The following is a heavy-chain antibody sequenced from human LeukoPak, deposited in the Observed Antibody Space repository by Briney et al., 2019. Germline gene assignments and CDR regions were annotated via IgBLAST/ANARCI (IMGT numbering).Heavy chain of an antibody. CDR3: ARARGYNFGNQLDN. D-gene: IGHD5-18*01. CDR1: GFTFSSYA. Sequence: GGSLRLSCAASGFTFSSYAMHWVRQAPGKGLESVSAITSNGGSTYYANSVKGRFTISRDNSKNTLFLQMGSLRAEDMAVYYCARARGYNFGNQLDNRGQGTLVTVSS. V-gene: IGHV3-64*01. J-gene: IGHJ4*02. CDR2: ITSNGGST.